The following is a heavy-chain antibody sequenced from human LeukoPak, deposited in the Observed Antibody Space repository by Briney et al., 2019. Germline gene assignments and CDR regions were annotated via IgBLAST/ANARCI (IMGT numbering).Heavy chain of an antibody. CDR2: VNWNGGNT. CDR1: GFTFDDYG. CDR3: ARDASKVRAFDI. D-gene: IGHD3-10*01. J-gene: IGHJ3*02. V-gene: IGHV3-20*04. Sequence: GGSLRLSCAASGFTFDDYGMTWVRQAPGKGLEWVSGVNWNGGNTGYADSVKGRFTISRDNAQNSLYLQMNSLRAEDTAVYYCARDASKVRAFDIWGQGTMVTVSS.